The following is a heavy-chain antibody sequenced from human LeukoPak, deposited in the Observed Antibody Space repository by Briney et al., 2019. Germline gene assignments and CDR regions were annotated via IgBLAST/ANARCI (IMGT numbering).Heavy chain of an antibody. J-gene: IGHJ3*02. V-gene: IGHV3-11*05. D-gene: IGHD6-19*01. CDR1: GFTFSDYY. CDR2: ISSSSSNT. Sequence: NPVGSLRLSCAASGFTFSDYYMSWIRQGPGKGLECVSYISSSSSNTNYADSVKGRFTISRDNAKNSLYLQMYSLRAEDTAVYYCARDSSGVDAFDIWGQGTMVTVSS. CDR3: ARDSSGVDAFDI.